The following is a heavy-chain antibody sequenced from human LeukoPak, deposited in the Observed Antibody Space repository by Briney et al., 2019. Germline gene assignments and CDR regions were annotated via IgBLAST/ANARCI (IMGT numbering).Heavy chain of an antibody. Sequence: GGSLRLSCAASGFTVSSNYMSWVRQAPGKGLEWVSVFYSGGSTYYADSVKGRFTISRDNSKNTLYLQMNSLRAEDTAVYYCAKGSKVLSLIDYWGQGTLVTVSS. CDR2: FYSGGST. CDR1: GFTVSSNY. V-gene: IGHV3-66*02. J-gene: IGHJ4*02. CDR3: AKGSKVLSLIDY. D-gene: IGHD1-14*01.